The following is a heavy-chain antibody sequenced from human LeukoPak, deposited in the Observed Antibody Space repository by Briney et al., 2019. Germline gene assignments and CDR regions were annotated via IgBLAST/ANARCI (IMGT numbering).Heavy chain of an antibody. CDR2: IYPGDSDT. Sequence: GESLKISCKGSGYSFTSYWIGWVRQMPGKGLVWMGIIYPGDSDTRYSPSFQGQVTISADKSISTAYLQWSSLKASGTAMYYCARLTNLAVAGPFDYWGQGTLVTVSS. V-gene: IGHV5-51*01. CDR1: GYSFTSYW. D-gene: IGHD6-19*01. J-gene: IGHJ4*02. CDR3: ARLTNLAVAGPFDY.